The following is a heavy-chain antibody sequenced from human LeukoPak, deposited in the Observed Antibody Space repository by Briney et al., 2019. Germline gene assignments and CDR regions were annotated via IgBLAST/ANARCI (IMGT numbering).Heavy chain of an antibody. Sequence: GSLRLSCAASGFSFSNYGMHWVRQAPGKGLEWVVVISYDGSNKYYADSVKGRFTISRDNSKNTLYLQMNSLRAEDTAVYYCAKDMAYYYDSSGYLLFGAFDIWGQGTMVTVSS. V-gene: IGHV3-30*18. J-gene: IGHJ3*02. CDR2: ISYDGSNK. D-gene: IGHD3-22*01. CDR1: GFSFSNYG. CDR3: AKDMAYYYDSSGYLLFGAFDI.